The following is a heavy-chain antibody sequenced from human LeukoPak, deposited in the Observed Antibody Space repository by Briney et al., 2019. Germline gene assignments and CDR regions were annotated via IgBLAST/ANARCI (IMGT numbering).Heavy chain of an antibody. CDR3: ARSPSSGWPYYFDY. Sequence: GGSLRLSCAASGFTFSTYAMHWVRQAPGKGLEYVSAIGSHGDSTFYASSVRDRFTISRDNSKNTLYLQMGSLRPEDMAIYYCARSPSSGWPYYFDYWGQGTLVTASS. D-gene: IGHD6-19*01. J-gene: IGHJ4*02. CDR1: GFTFSTYA. V-gene: IGHV3-64*01. CDR2: IGSHGDST.